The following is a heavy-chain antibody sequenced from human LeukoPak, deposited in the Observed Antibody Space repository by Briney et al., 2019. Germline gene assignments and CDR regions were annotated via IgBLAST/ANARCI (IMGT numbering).Heavy chain of an antibody. Sequence: GGSLRLSCAASEFTFSSHAMIWVRQAPGKGLEWVSSITSTSSDIFYTDSVKGRFTISRDNAKSSLYLQMNSLRAEDTAVYYCAKRPHGYNYADAFDIWGQGTMVTVSS. CDR1: EFTFSSHA. J-gene: IGHJ3*02. V-gene: IGHV3-21*04. CDR2: ITSTSSDI. CDR3: AKRPHGYNYADAFDI. D-gene: IGHD5-24*01.